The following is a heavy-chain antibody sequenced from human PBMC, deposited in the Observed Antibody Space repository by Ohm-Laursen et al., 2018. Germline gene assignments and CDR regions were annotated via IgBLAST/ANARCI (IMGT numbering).Heavy chain of an antibody. CDR1: GASINSYY. Sequence: GTLSLTCTVSGASINSYYWSWIRQPPGKGLEWIGYIYYSGRTKYNPSLNSRVTLSADSSNSQFSLRLTSVTAADTATYYCARGSGFFKLDVWGQGTTVTVSS. D-gene: IGHD6-19*01. J-gene: IGHJ6*02. CDR3: ARGSGFFKLDV. CDR2: IYYSGRT. V-gene: IGHV4-59*12.